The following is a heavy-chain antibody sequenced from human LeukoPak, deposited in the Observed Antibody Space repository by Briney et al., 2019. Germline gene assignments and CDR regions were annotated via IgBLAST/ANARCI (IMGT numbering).Heavy chain of an antibody. CDR2: MNPNSGNT. CDR3: ARDPLGYCSGGSCPFSGY. Sequence: ASVKVSCKASGYTFTSYDINWVRQATGQGLEWMGWMNPNSGNTGYAQKFQGRVTMTRNTSISTAYMELSSLRSEDTAVYYCARDPLGYCSGGSCPFSGYWGQGTLVTVSS. D-gene: IGHD2-15*01. V-gene: IGHV1-8*02. J-gene: IGHJ4*02. CDR1: GYTFTSYD.